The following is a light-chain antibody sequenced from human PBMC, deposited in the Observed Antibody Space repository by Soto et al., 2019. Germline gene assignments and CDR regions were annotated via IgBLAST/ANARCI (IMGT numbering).Light chain of an antibody. CDR2: KAS. Sequence: DIKMTQSPSTLSASVGDRVTITCRASQIISSWLAWYQQKPGKAPNLLIYKASSLESGVPSRFSGSGSGTEFTLTISSLQPDDFATYYCQQYNTYPWTFGQGTKVEIK. J-gene: IGKJ1*01. V-gene: IGKV1-5*03. CDR3: QQYNTYPWT. CDR1: QIISSW.